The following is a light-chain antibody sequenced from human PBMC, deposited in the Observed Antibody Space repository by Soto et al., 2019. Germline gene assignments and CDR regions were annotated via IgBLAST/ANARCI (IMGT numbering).Light chain of an antibody. Sequence: EIVLTRSPGTLSLSPGERATLSCRASQSVSSSYLAWYQQKPGQAPRLLIYGASSRATGIPDRFSGSGSGTDFTLTISRLEPADFAVYYCQQYGSSPLTFGGGTKVEIK. V-gene: IGKV3-20*01. CDR2: GAS. CDR1: QSVSSSY. J-gene: IGKJ4*01. CDR3: QQYGSSPLT.